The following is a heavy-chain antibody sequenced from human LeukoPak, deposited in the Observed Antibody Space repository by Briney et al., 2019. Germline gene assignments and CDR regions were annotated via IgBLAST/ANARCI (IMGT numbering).Heavy chain of an antibody. D-gene: IGHD3-10*01. Sequence: GESLQISCRGSGYNFNNHWIGWVCQIPGKGLEWMGLIYPGDSDTKYSPSFEGQVTMSVDKSISAAFLQWSSLKASDTAIYYCARGSGSSSWLDPWGQGTLVTVSS. J-gene: IGHJ5*02. CDR1: GYNFNNHW. V-gene: IGHV5-51*01. CDR3: ARGSGSSSWLDP. CDR2: IYPGDSDT.